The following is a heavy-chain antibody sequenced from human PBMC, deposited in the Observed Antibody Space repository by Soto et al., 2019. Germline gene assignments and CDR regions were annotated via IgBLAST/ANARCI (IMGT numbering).Heavy chain of an antibody. J-gene: IGHJ4*02. CDR3: AREGYVSGSYRSKYFDY. D-gene: IGHD3-16*02. Sequence: GGSLRLSCAASGFTVSSNYMSWVRQAPGKGLEWVSVIYSGGSTYYADSVKGRFTISRDNSKNTLYLQMNSLRAEDTAVYYCAREGYVSGSYRSKYFDYWGQGTLVTVYS. V-gene: IGHV3-53*01. CDR1: GFTVSSNY. CDR2: IYSGGST.